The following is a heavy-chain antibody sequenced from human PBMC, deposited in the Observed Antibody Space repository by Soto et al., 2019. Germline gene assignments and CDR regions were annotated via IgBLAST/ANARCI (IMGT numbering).Heavy chain of an antibody. CDR3: ARTATIFGVVDAFDI. Sequence: TLSLTCAVSGGSISSGGYSWSWIRQPPGKGLEWIGYIYHSGSTYYNPSLKSRVTISVDRSKNQFSLKLSSVTAADTAVYYCARTATIFGVVDAFDIWGQGTMVTVSS. CDR1: GGSISSGGYS. V-gene: IGHV4-30-2*01. J-gene: IGHJ3*02. CDR2: IYHSGST. D-gene: IGHD3-3*01.